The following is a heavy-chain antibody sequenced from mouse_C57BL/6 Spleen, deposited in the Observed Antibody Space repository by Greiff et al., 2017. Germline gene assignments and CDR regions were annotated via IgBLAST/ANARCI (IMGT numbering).Heavy chain of an antibody. CDR1: GYTFTDSA. CDR2: ISTYYGDA. V-gene: IGHV1-67*01. J-gene: IGHJ4*01. CDR3: LRFYYAMDY. Sequence: VQLQQSGPELVRPGVSVKISCKGSGYTFTDSAMHWVKQSHAQSLEWIGVISTYYGDASYNQKVKDKATMTVDKSSSTAYMELARLTSEDSAVYYFLRFYYAMDYWGQGTSVTVSS.